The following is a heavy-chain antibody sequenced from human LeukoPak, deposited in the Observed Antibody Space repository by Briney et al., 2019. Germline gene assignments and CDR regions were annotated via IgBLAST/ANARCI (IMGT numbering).Heavy chain of an antibody. D-gene: IGHD1-7*01. V-gene: IGHV3-30-3*01. J-gene: IGHJ4*02. CDR3: ARDVGGRRTGTTFDY. CDR1: RFTFSSYA. Sequence: GRSLRLSCAASRFTFSSYAMHWVRQAPGKGLEWVAVISYDGSNKYYADSVKGRFTISRDNSKNTLYLQMNSLRAEDTAVYYCARDVGGRRTGTTFDYWGQGTLVTVSS. CDR2: ISYDGSNK.